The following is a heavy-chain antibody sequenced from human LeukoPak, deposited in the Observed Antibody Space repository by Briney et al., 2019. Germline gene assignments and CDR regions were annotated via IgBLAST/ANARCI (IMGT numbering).Heavy chain of an antibody. CDR3: ASGGDWITMVRGAPGLAWRYAFDI. D-gene: IGHD3-10*01. CDR2: IYYSGST. V-gene: IGHV4-39*01. Sequence: SETLSLTCTVSGGFISSSSNYWGWIRQPPGKGLEWIGSIYYSGSTYYNPSLKSRVTISVDTSKNQFSLKLSSVTAADTAVYYCASGGDWITMVRGAPGLAWRYAFDIWGQGTMVTVSS. CDR1: GGFISSSSNY. J-gene: IGHJ3*02.